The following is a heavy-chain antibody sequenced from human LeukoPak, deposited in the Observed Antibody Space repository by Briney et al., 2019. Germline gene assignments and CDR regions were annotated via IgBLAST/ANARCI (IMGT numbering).Heavy chain of an antibody. CDR1: GFTFSSYD. CDR2: IGTAGGT. D-gene: IGHD1-7*01. Sequence: GGSLRLSCAASGFTFSSYDMHWVRQATGKGLEWVSAIGTAGGTYYPGSVKGRFTISRENAKNSLYLQMNSLRAGDTAVYYCTRSTGTGESFDYWGQGTLVTVSS. V-gene: IGHV3-13*01. CDR3: TRSTGTGESFDY. J-gene: IGHJ4*02.